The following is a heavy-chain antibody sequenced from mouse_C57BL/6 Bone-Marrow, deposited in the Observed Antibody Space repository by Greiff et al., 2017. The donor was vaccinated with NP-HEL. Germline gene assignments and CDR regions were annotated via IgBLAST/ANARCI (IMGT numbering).Heavy chain of an antibody. V-gene: IGHV1-64*01. Sequence: QVQLQQPGAELVKPGASVKLSCKASGYTFTSYWMHWVKQRPGQGLEWIGMIHPNSGSTNYNEKFKSKATLTVDKSSSTAYMQLSSLTSEDSAVYYCARSDYDGGPYYAMDYWGQGTSVTVSS. CDR3: ARSDYDGGPYYAMDY. CDR1: GYTFTSYW. CDR2: IHPNSGST. J-gene: IGHJ4*01. D-gene: IGHD2-4*01.